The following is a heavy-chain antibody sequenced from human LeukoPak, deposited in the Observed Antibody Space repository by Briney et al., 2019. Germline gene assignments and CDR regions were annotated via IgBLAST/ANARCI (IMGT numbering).Heavy chain of an antibody. CDR1: GYTFTSYY. Sequence: GASVTVSCKASGYTFTSYYVHWVRQAPGQGLEWMGIINPSGGSTSYAQKFQGRVTMTRDMSTSTVYMELSSLRSEDTAVYYCARKSGSGGYYDILTGYLSGFWFDPWGQGTLVTVSS. J-gene: IGHJ5*02. D-gene: IGHD3-9*01. V-gene: IGHV1-46*01. CDR3: ARKSGSGGYYDILTGYLSGFWFDP. CDR2: INPSGGST.